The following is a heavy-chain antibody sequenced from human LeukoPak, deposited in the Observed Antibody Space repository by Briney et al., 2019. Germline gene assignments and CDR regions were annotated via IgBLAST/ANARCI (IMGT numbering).Heavy chain of an antibody. CDR3: ARGRQQWLVWGATPGTLFDP. D-gene: IGHD6-19*01. J-gene: IGHJ5*02. Sequence: PSETLSLTCAVYGGSFSGYYWNRIRQPPGKGLEWIGEINHSGSTNYNPSLKSRVTISVDTSKNQFSLKLSSVTAADTAVYYCARGRQQWLVWGATPGTLFDPWGQGTLVTVSS. CDR1: GGSFSGYY. V-gene: IGHV4-34*01. CDR2: INHSGST.